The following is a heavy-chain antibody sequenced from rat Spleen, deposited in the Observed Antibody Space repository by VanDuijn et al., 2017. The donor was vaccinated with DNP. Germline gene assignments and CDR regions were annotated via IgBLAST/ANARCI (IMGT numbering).Heavy chain of an antibody. CDR3: AKEGSRVWDY. D-gene: IGHD1-11*01. J-gene: IGHJ2*01. Sequence: EVQLVESGGGLVQPGRSLKLSCAASGFTFSYYGMAWVRQAPKKGLEWVASISASGGSTYYRDSVKGRFTISRDNAEDTVYLQMNSLRSEDTATYFCAKEGSRVWDYWGQGVTVTVSS. V-gene: IGHV5S13*01. CDR1: GFTFSYYG. CDR2: ISASGGST.